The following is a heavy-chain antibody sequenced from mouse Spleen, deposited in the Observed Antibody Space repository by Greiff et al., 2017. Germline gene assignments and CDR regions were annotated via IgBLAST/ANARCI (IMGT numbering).Heavy chain of an antibody. CDR1: GFSLTSYG. J-gene: IGHJ3*01. CDR2: IWSGGST. D-gene: IGHD3-1*01. V-gene: IGHV2-2*02. CDR3: ARGARAMAWFAY. Sequence: VKVVESGPGLVQPSQSLSITCTVSGFSLTSYGVHWVRQSPGKGLEWLGVIWSGGSTDYNAAFISRLSISKDNSKSQVFFKMNSLQANDTAIYYCARGARAMAWFAYWGQGTLVTVSA.